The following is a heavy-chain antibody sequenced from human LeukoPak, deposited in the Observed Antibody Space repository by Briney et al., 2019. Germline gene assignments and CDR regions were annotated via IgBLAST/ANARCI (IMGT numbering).Heavy chain of an antibody. CDR3: ATGLHCGGDCYPLRL. D-gene: IGHD2-21*02. CDR2: FDPEDGET. V-gene: IGHV1-24*01. Sequence: ASVKVSCKVSGYTLTELSMHWVRQAPGKGLEWMGGFDPEDGETIYAQKFQGRVTVTEDTSTDTAYMELSSLRSEDTAVYYCATGLHCGGDCYPLRLWGQGTLVTVSS. CDR1: GYTLTELS. J-gene: IGHJ4*02.